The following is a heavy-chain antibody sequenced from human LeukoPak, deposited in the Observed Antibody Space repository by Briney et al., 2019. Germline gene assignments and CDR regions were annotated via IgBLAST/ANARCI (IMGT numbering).Heavy chain of an antibody. Sequence: SEALSLTCAVSGGSLNSHYWGWIRPPPGKGLRWIGHIYYTVKNNYNPSLKSRVTISLDTSKDHLSLNLTSVLAADTAIYYCVRRDTGWNYFDYWGQGILVTVSS. J-gene: IGHJ4*02. CDR1: GGSLNSHY. CDR2: IYYTVKN. CDR3: VRRDTGWNYFDY. V-gene: IGHV4-59*08. D-gene: IGHD6-19*01.